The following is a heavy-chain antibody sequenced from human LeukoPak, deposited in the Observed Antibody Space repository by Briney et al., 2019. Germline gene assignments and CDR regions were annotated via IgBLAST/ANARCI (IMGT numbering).Heavy chain of an antibody. Sequence: PGGSLRLSCAASGFTFDDYGMSWVRQAPGKGLEWVSGINWNGGSTGYADSVKGRFTISRDNAKNSLYLQMNSLRVEDTALYYCARGRLGFVGGGQLFDPWGQGTLVTVSS. CDR3: ARGRLGFVGGGQLFDP. J-gene: IGHJ5*02. CDR1: GFTFDDYG. D-gene: IGHD2-15*01. V-gene: IGHV3-20*04. CDR2: INWNGGST.